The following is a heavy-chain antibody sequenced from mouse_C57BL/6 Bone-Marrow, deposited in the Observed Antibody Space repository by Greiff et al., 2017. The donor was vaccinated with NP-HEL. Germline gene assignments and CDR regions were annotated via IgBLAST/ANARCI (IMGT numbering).Heavy chain of an antibody. V-gene: IGHV5-6*01. CDR1: GFTFSSYG. CDR2: ISSGGSYT. J-gene: IGHJ3*01. Sequence: EVKLMESGGDLVKPGGSLKLSCAASGFTFSSYGMSWVRQTPDKRLEWVATISSGGSYTYYPDSVKGRFTISRDNAKNTLYLQMSSLKSEDTAMYYCASYSNYLYWGQGTLVTVSA. D-gene: IGHD2-5*01. CDR3: ASYSNYLY.